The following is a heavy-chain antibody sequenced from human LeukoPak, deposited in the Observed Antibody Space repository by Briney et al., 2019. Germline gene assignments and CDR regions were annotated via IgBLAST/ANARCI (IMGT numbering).Heavy chain of an antibody. CDR1: GFTFSNYA. CDR3: VQLLDDNPIRWYFGL. D-gene: IGHD1-14*01. CDR2: ISDSGDTP. J-gene: IGHJ2*01. V-gene: IGHV3-23*01. Sequence: GGPLRLSCTASGFTFSNYAMSWVRQAPGKGLKWVSSISDSGDTPYYADSVKGLFTISRDNSKNTLYLQMSSLRAEDTAVYYCVQLLDDNPIRWYFGLWGRGTLVTVSS.